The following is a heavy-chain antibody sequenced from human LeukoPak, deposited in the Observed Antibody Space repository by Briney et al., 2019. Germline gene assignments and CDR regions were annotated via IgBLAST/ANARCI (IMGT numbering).Heavy chain of an antibody. Sequence: GGSLRLSCAASGFTFSDYYMSWIRQAPGKGLEWVSHISSSGSTIYYADSVKGRFTISRDNAKNSLYLQMNSLRAEDTAVYYCARVSYYYDSSGYYWFDPWGQGTLVTVSS. CDR1: GFTFSDYY. D-gene: IGHD3-22*01. V-gene: IGHV3-11*04. CDR3: ARVSYYYDSSGYYWFDP. CDR2: ISSSGSTI. J-gene: IGHJ5*02.